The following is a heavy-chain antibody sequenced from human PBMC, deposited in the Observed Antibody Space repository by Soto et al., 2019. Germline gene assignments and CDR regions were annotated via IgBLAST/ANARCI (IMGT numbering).Heavy chain of an antibody. J-gene: IGHJ6*02. CDR3: ASAPGYCSGGSCYGYYYYGMDV. CDR1: GGTFSSYA. Sequence: QVQLVQSGAEVKKPGSSVKVSCKASGGTFSSYAISWVRQAPGQGLEWMGGIIPIFGTANYAQKFQGRVTITADASTSTAYMELSSLRSEDTAVYYCASAPGYCSGGSCYGYYYYGMDVWGQGTTVTVSS. V-gene: IGHV1-69*01. D-gene: IGHD2-15*01. CDR2: IIPIFGTA.